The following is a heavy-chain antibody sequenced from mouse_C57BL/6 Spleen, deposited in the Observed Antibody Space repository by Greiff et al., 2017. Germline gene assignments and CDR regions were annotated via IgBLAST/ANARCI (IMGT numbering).Heavy chain of an antibody. Sequence: QVQLQQPGAELVKPGASVKLSCKASGYTFTSYWMHWVKQRPGQGLEWIGMIHPNSGSTNYNEKFKSKATLTVDKSSSTAYMQLSSLTSEDSVVYYCARDYYGSSYRFAYGGQGTLVTVSA. J-gene: IGHJ3*01. D-gene: IGHD1-1*01. V-gene: IGHV1-64*01. CDR2: IHPNSGST. CDR1: GYTFTSYW. CDR3: ARDYYGSSYRFAY.